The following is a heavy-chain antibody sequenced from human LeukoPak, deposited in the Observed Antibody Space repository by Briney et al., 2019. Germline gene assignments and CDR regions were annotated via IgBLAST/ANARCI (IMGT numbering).Heavy chain of an antibody. V-gene: IGHV3-30*04. CDR2: ISYDGSNK. Sequence: GRSLRLSCAASGFTFSSYAMHWVRQAPGKGLERVAVISYDGSNKYYADSVKGRFTISRDNSKNTLYLQMNSLRAEDTAVYYCARDGFVGYSYGFFFDYWGQGTLVTVSS. CDR3: ARDGFVGYSYGFFFDY. J-gene: IGHJ4*02. D-gene: IGHD5-18*01. CDR1: GFTFSSYA.